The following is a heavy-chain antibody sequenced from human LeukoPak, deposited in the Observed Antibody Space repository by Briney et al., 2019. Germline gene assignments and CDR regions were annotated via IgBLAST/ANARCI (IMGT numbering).Heavy chain of an antibody. CDR3: ARVYYYSDDNKYYFDY. CDR2: ISSNGGNT. Sequence: GGSLRLSCAASGLTFSNHAMHWVRQAPGKGLEYVSAISSNGGNTYYSNSVKGRFTISRDNSKNTLFLQMGSLRAEDMAVYYCARVYYYSDDNKYYFDYWGQGILVTVSS. CDR1: GLTFSNHA. D-gene: IGHD2/OR15-2a*01. J-gene: IGHJ4*02. V-gene: IGHV3-64*01.